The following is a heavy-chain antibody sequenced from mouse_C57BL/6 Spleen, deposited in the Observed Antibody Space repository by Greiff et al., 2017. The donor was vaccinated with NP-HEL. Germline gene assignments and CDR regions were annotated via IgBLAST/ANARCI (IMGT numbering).Heavy chain of an antibody. Sequence: EVKLVESEGGLVQPGSSMKLSCTASGFTFSDYYMAWVRQVPEKGLEWVANINYDGSSTYYLDSLKSRFIISRDNAKNILYLQMSSLKSEDTATYYCARFYDYDGGFDYWGQGTTLTVSS. V-gene: IGHV5-16*01. CDR3: ARFYDYDGGFDY. D-gene: IGHD2-4*01. J-gene: IGHJ2*01. CDR1: GFTFSDYY. CDR2: INYDGSST.